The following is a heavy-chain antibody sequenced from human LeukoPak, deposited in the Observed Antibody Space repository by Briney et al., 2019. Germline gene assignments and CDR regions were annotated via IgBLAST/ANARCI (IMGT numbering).Heavy chain of an antibody. CDR3: ARVRSGSFDFDY. Sequence: ASVKVSCKASGYTFTSYDINWVRQATGQGLEWMGWMNPNSGNTGYAQKFQGRVTITRNTSISTAYMELRSLRSEDTAVYYCARVRSGSFDFDYWGQGTLVTVSS. D-gene: IGHD1-26*01. J-gene: IGHJ4*02. V-gene: IGHV1-8*03. CDR2: MNPNSGNT. CDR1: GYTFTSYD.